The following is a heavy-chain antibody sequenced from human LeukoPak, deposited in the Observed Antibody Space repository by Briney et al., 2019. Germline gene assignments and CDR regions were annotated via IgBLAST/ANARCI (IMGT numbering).Heavy chain of an antibody. V-gene: IGHV4-39*01. CDR1: GGSISNSAYY. CDR2: INYDGTT. D-gene: IGHD6-13*01. Sequence: SETLSLTCTVSGGSISNSAYYWGWIRQPPGKGLEWIGSINYDGTTYYNPSLRSRVTISVDTSKNQFSLKLSSVTAADTAVYYCARRYSSSWKGWFDPWGQGTLVTVSS. CDR3: ARRYSSSWKGWFDP. J-gene: IGHJ5*02.